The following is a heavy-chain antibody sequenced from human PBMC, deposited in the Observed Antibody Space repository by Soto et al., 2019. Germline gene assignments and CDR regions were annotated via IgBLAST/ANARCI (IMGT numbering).Heavy chain of an antibody. CDR1: GDTFSRYT. CDR2: IIPRFGTT. CDR3: ARGRGLYNSGRSQLDY. V-gene: IGHV1-69*01. Sequence: QVQLVQSGAEVKKPGSSVRVSCKASGDTFSRYTVNWVRQAPRQGLEWMGGIIPRFGTTNFAPTLQGRGTITPDETKNTVYMELGRLESEEPALYFCARGRGLYNSGRSQLDYWGQGTLVTVSS. J-gene: IGHJ4*02. D-gene: IGHD1-1*01.